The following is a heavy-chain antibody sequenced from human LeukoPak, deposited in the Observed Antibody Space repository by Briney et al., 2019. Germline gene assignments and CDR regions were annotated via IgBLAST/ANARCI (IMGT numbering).Heavy chain of an antibody. CDR3: ARSNQADDY. V-gene: IGHV3-23*01. Sequence: TGGPLRLSCAASGFTFSSYAMSWVRQAPGKGLEWVSAISGSGGSTYYADSVKGRFTISGDNSKNTLYLQMNSLRAEDTGVYYCARSNQADDYWGQGTLVTVSS. J-gene: IGHJ4*02. CDR1: GFTFSSYA. D-gene: IGHD1-14*01. CDR2: ISGSGGST.